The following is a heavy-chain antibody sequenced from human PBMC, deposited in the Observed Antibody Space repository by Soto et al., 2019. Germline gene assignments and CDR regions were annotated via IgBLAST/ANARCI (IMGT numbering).Heavy chain of an antibody. CDR1: GGSISSSSYY. CDR2: IYYSGST. V-gene: IGHV4-39*01. CDR3: ARHGAGSYGDFDY. D-gene: IGHD5-18*01. Sequence: QLQLQESGPGLVKPSETLSLTCTVSGGSISSSSYYWVWIRQPPGKGLEWIGSIYYSGSTYYNPSLKSRVTISVDTSKNQFSLKLSSVTAADTAVYYCARHGAGSYGDFDYWCQGTLVTVSS. J-gene: IGHJ4*02.